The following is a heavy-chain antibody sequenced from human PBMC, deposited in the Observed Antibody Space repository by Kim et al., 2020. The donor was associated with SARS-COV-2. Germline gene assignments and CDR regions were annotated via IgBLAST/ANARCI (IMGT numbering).Heavy chain of an antibody. D-gene: IGHD3-9*01. CDR1: GGSISSSSYY. CDR2: IYYSGST. V-gene: IGHV4-39*01. J-gene: IGHJ6*03. Sequence: SETLSLTCTVSGGSISSSSYYWGWIRQPPGKGLEWIGSIYYSGSTYYNPSLNSRVTISVDTSKNQFSLKLSSVTAADTAVYYCARQCRDWLDYYYYYMDVWGKGTTVTVSS. CDR3: ARQCRDWLDYYYYYMDV.